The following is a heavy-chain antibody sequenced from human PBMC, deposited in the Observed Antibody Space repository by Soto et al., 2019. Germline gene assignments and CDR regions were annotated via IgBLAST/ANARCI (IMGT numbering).Heavy chain of an antibody. CDR1: GFTFSSYA. Sequence: EVQLLETGGGLVQPGGSLRLSCAASGFTFSSYAMSWVRQAPGKGLEWVSAIRGSGGSTYYADSVKGRFTISRDNSKNTRYLQMNSLRAEDTAVYYCAKDLGRWELLDAFAIWGQGTMVTVSS. V-gene: IGHV3-23*01. D-gene: IGHD1-26*01. CDR2: IRGSGGST. CDR3: AKDLGRWELLDAFAI. J-gene: IGHJ3*02.